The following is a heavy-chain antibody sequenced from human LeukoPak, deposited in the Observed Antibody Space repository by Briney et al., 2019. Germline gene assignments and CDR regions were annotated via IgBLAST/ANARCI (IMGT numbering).Heavy chain of an antibody. CDR1: GGTFSSYA. V-gene: IGHV1-2*02. CDR3: ARVDTAMAIHH. Sequence: ASVKVSCKASGGTFSSYAISWVRQAPGQGLEWMGWINPNSGGTNYAQKFQGRVTMTRDTSISTAYMELSRLRSDDTAVYYCARVDTAMAIHHWGQGTLVTVSS. J-gene: IGHJ4*02. CDR2: INPNSGGT. D-gene: IGHD5-18*01.